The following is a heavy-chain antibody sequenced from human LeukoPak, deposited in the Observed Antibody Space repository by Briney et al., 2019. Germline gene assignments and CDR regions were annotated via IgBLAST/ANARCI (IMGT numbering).Heavy chain of an antibody. CDR3: ARYRHLGY. CDR1: GFSFSTIY. CDR2: INVDGTAE. J-gene: IGHJ4*02. Sequence: GGSLRLSCAASGFSFSTIYMSWVRQTPGQGLEWVANINVDGTAEYYVDSVKGRFTISRDNGKNSLYLQMNSLRAEDTAVYYCARYRHLGYWGQGTLVTVSS. V-gene: IGHV3-7*01.